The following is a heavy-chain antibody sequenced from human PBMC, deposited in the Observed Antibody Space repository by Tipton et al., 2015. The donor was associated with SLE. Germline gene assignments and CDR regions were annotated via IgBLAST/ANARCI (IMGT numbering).Heavy chain of an antibody. CDR2: IDYGGST. J-gene: IGHJ4*02. Sequence: TLSLTCNVSAGSIRSGSYFWGWIRQPPGKGLEWIGNIDYGGSTYYNPSLKSRVSISIDTSKNQFSLTLRSVTAADTAVYYCARGSSGSYFGFDFWGQGTLVTVSS. V-gene: IGHV4-39*07. CDR1: AGSIRSGSYF. CDR3: ARGSSGSYFGFDF. D-gene: IGHD3-10*01.